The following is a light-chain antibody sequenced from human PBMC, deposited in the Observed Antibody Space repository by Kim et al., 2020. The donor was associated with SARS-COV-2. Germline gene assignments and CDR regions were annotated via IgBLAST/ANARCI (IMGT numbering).Light chain of an antibody. V-gene: IGKV1-39*01. CDR1: QSITSY. CDR2: GAS. Sequence: DIQMTQSPSSLSASVGDRVTINCRASQSITSYLNWYQQKPGKAPKLLINGASSLQSGVPSRFSGSGSGTDFTLTISSLQPEDFATYDCQQSYSTPYTFGQGTKLEI. J-gene: IGKJ2*01. CDR3: QQSYSTPYT.